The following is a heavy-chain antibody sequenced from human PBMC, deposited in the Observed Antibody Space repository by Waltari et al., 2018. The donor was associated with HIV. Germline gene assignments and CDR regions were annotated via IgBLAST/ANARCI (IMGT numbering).Heavy chain of an antibody. CDR2: ISGSGVGT. CDR1: GFNFGSYA. Sequence: VQLLESGGGLVKTGGFLRISCDASGFNFGSYAINWVRQAPGKGLEWVSRISGSGVGTYYADSVKGRFSISRDNSNNTVYVQMSSLRAEDTAVYYCARGEYCSGKTCYASWFDPWGQGTLVTVSS. CDR3: ARGEYCSGKTCYASWFDP. J-gene: IGHJ5*02. V-gene: IGHV3-23*01. D-gene: IGHD2-15*01.